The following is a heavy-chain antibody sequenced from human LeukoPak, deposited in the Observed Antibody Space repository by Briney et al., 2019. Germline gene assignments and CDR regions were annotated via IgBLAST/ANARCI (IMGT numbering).Heavy chain of an antibody. V-gene: IGHV3-30-3*01. CDR3: ATASFIAARPDFYYMDV. Sequence: GRSLRLSCAASGFTFSSYAMHWVRQAPGKGLEWVAVISYDGSNKYYADSVKGRFTISRDNSKNTLYLQMNSLRAEDMAVYYCATASFIAARPDFYYMDVWGKGTTVTVSS. CDR1: GFTFSSYA. J-gene: IGHJ6*03. CDR2: ISYDGSNK. D-gene: IGHD6-6*01.